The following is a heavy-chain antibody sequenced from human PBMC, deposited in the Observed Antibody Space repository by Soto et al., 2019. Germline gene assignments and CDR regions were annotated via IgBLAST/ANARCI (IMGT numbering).Heavy chain of an antibody. V-gene: IGHV4-39*02. Sequence: SETLSLTCTVSGGSISSSSYYWGWIRQPPGKGLEWIGSIYYSGSTNFSPSLKSRVTISLDTSKNHFSLKLSSVTAADTAVYYCASYNYYGSNSGFDYWGQGTLVTSPQ. D-gene: IGHD3-22*01. CDR3: ASYNYYGSNSGFDY. J-gene: IGHJ4*02. CDR1: GGSISSSSYY. CDR2: IYYSGST.